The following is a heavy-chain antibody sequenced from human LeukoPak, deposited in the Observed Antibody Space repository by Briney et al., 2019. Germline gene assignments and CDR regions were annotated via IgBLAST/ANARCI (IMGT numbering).Heavy chain of an antibody. J-gene: IGHJ4*02. CDR2: IRYDGSNK. CDR1: GFTFSSYG. D-gene: IGHD3-16*01. CDR3: STDSLVLNY. Sequence: GGSLRLSCAASGFTFSSYGMHWVRQAPGKGLEWVAFIRYDGSNKYNADSVKGRFTISRDNSKNTLYLQMNSLKTEDTGVYYCSTDSLVLNYWGQGTLVTVSS. V-gene: IGHV3-30*02.